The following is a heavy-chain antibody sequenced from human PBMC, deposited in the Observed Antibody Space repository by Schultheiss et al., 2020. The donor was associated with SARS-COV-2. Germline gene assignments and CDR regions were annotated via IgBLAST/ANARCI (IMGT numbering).Heavy chain of an antibody. V-gene: IGHV1-69*06. CDR2: IIPIFGTA. CDR3: ARVSSGRSYYYGMDV. D-gene: IGHD6-6*01. Sequence: SVKVSCKASGYTFTGYYMHWVRQAPGQGLEWMGGIIPIFGTANYAQKFQGRVKITAYKSTSTAYMELSSLRSEDTAVYYCARVSSGRSYYYGMDVWGQGATVTVSS. CDR1: GYTFTGYY. J-gene: IGHJ6*02.